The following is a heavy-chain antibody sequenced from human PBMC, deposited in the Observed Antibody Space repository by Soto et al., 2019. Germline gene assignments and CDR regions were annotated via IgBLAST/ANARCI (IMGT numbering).Heavy chain of an antibody. CDR2: INAGNGNT. V-gene: IGHV1-3*01. CDR3: ARWNYDFWSGYYTYNWFDP. CDR1: GYTFTSYA. J-gene: IGHJ5*02. Sequence: ASVKVSCKASGYTFTSYAMHWVRQAPGQRLEWMGWINAGNGNTKYSQKFQGRVTITRDTSASTAYMELSSLRSEDTAVYYCARWNYDFWSGYYTYNWFDPWGQGTLVTSPQ. D-gene: IGHD3-3*01.